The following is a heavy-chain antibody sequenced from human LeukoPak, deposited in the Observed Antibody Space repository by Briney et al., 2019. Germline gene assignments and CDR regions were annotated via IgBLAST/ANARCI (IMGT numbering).Heavy chain of an antibody. V-gene: IGHV1-69*04. CDR2: IIPILGIA. Sequence: GASVKVSCKASGGTFSSYAISWVRQAPGQGLEWMGRIIPILGIANYAQKFQGRVTITADKSTSTAYMELSSLRSEDTAVYYCATFGELWPGYFQRWGQGTLVTVSS. J-gene: IGHJ1*01. CDR3: ATFGELWPGYFQR. D-gene: IGHD3-10*01. CDR1: GGTFSSYA.